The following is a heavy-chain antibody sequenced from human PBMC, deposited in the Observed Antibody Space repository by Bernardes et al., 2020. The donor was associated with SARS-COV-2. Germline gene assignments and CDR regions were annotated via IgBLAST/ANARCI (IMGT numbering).Heavy chain of an antibody. Sequence: GGSLRLSCAASGFTFSSYWMSWVRQAPGKGLEWVANIKQDGSEKYYVDSVKGRFTISRDNAKNSLYLQMNSLRAEDTAVYYCARDFYANKDYDILTGYQDYYYYYGMDVWGQGTTVTVSS. J-gene: IGHJ6*02. V-gene: IGHV3-7*01. CDR3: ARDFYANKDYDILTGYQDYYYYYGMDV. CDR2: IKQDGSEK. D-gene: IGHD3-9*01. CDR1: GFTFSSYW.